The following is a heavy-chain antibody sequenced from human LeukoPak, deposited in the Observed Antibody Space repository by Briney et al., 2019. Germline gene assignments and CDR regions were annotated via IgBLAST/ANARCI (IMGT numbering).Heavy chain of an antibody. CDR3: ARALWFGETFPAY. D-gene: IGHD3-10*01. CDR1: GFTFSSYA. J-gene: IGHJ4*02. Sequence: GGSLRLSCASSGFTFSSYAMSWVRQAPGKGLEWVSGISGSDRSTYYADSVKGRFIISRDNSKNTLYLQMNSLRAEDTAVYYCARALWFGETFPAYWGQGTLVTVSS. CDR2: ISGSDRST. V-gene: IGHV3-23*01.